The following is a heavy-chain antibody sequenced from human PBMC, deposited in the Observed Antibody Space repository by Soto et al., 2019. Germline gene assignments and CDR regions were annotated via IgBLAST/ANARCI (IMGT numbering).Heavy chain of an antibody. Sequence: SETLSLTCTVSGGSISSYYWSWIRQPPGKGLEWIGYIYYSGSTNYNPSLKSRVTISVGTSKNQFSLKLSSVTAADTAVYYCARRIGSGRHFDYWGQGTLVTVSS. D-gene: IGHD6-19*01. J-gene: IGHJ4*02. CDR3: ARRIGSGRHFDY. CDR1: GGSISSYY. CDR2: IYYSGST. V-gene: IGHV4-59*08.